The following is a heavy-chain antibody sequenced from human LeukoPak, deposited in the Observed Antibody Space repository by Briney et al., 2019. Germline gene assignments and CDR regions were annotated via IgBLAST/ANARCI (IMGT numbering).Heavy chain of an antibody. CDR3: AKLPYFAYFDY. CDR1: GFTSSSYA. J-gene: IGHJ4*02. V-gene: IGHV3-23*01. CDR2: ISGSGGSI. Sequence: GGSLRLSCAASGFTSSSYAMNWVRQAPGKGLEWVSAISGSGGSIYYADSVKGRFTISRDNSKNTLYLQMNSLRAEDTAVYHCAKLPYFAYFDYWGQGTLVSVSS. D-gene: IGHD3-9*01.